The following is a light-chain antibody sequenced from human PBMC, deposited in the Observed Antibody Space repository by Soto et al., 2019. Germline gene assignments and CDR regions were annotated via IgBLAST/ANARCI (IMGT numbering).Light chain of an antibody. J-gene: IGKJ5*01. CDR2: GAS. V-gene: IGKV3-15*01. CDR1: QSVSSY. CDR3: QQYNNWPIT. Sequence: ETVMTQSPAPLSLAPGERSTLSCRASQSVSSYLAWYQQKPGQAPRLLIYGASTRATGIPVRFSGSGSGTEFTLTISSLQSEDFALYYCQQYNNWPITVGQGTRLEIK.